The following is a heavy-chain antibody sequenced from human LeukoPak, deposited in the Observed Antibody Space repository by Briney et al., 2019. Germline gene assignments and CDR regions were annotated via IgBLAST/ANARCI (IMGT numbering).Heavy chain of an antibody. J-gene: IGHJ4*02. CDR3: ARVEPPGYCSTASCRGFDH. Sequence: SQTLSLTCTVSGGSISSGGYYWSWIRQFPGKGLEWIGYIYHSGSTYYNPSLKSRVTISVDTSKNQFSLKLTSVTAADTAVYYCARVEPPGYCSTASCRGFDHWGQGTLVTVSS. D-gene: IGHD2-2*01. V-gene: IGHV4-31*03. CDR1: GGSISSGGYY. CDR2: IYHSGST.